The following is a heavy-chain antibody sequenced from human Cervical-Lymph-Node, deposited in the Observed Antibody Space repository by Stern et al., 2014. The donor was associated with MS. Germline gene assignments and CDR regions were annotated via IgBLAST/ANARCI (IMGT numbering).Heavy chain of an antibody. CDR2: IYFSGAT. D-gene: IGHD3-22*01. J-gene: IGHJ4*02. V-gene: IGHV4-59*11. CDR1: GGSISRHY. CDR3: ASLSYDNSPYYYDL. Sequence: QVQLQESGPGLVKPSETLSLTCTVSGGSISRHYWSWIRQSPGKGLEWMGYIYFSGATNYNPSLRSRVTISIDTSKKQFSLKLSSVTAADAAVYYCASLSYDNSPYYYDLWGQGSLVTVSS.